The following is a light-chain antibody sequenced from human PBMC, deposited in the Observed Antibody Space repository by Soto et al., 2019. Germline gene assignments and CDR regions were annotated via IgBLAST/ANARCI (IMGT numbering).Light chain of an antibody. J-gene: IGLJ3*02. CDR3: SSYTARSTWV. Sequence: QSALTQPASVSGSPGQSITISCTGTSSDVGGYNYVSWYQQHPGTSPKLLIYEVSNRPSGVSNRFSGSKSGNTASLIISVHQAEDEGDYYCSSYTARSTWVFGGGTKLTVL. V-gene: IGLV2-14*01. CDR2: EVS. CDR1: SSDVGGYNY.